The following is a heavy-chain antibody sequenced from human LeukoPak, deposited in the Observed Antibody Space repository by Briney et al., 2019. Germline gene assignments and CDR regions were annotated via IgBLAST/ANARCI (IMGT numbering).Heavy chain of an antibody. CDR1: GYTFTSYD. D-gene: IGHD6-19*01. Sequence: ASVKVSCKASGYTFTSYDINWVRQATGQGLEWMGWMNPNSGNTGYAQKCQGRVTMTRNTSISTAYMELSSLRSEDTAVYYCARGGGGIAVAGRDFDYWGQGTLVTVSS. CDR2: MNPNSGNT. CDR3: ARGGGGIAVAGRDFDY. V-gene: IGHV1-8*01. J-gene: IGHJ4*02.